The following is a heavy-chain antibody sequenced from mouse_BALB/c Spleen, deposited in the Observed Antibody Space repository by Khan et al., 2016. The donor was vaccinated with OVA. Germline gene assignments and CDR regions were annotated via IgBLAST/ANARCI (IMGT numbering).Heavy chain of an antibody. V-gene: IGHV1-9*01. D-gene: IGHD1-1*01. J-gene: IGHJ2*01. Sequence: QVQLQQSGAELMKPGASVKISCKATGYTFSGYWLEWVKQRPGHGLEWIGEILPGSGSRNYNENFKGKATFTADISSKTTYMQLSSLTSEDSAVYYCARMNYGSRDYFDYWGQGTTLTVSS. CDR2: ILPGSGSR. CDR3: ARMNYGSRDYFDY. CDR1: GYTFSGYW.